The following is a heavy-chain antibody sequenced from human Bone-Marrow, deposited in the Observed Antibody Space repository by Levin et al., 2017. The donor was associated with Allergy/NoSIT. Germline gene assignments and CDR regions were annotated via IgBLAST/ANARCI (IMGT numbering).Heavy chain of an antibody. V-gene: IGHV1-2*02. Sequence: GESLKISCKTSGYTFSDCYVQWVRQAPGQGLEWIGWINPKNGDTKYAQKFQGRVTVTRDTSTKTVYMQMSGLRSDDTAVYYCARDLAGGTYSYYHYMDVWGKGATVTVCS. CDR1: GYTFSDCY. D-gene: IGHD1-26*01. CDR3: ARDLAGGTYSYYHYMDV. CDR2: INPKNGDT. J-gene: IGHJ6*03.